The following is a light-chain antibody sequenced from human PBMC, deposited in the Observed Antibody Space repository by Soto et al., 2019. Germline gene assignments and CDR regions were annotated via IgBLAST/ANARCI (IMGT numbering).Light chain of an antibody. CDR3: CSYAGSYTFV. Sequence: QSALTQPRSVSGSPGQSVTISCTGTSSDVGSYNYVSWYQQHPGKAPKLMIYDVNKRPSGVPDRFSGSKSGNTASLTISGLQAEDEADYYCCSYAGSYTFVFGTGIKLTVL. CDR1: SSDVGSYNY. CDR2: DVN. J-gene: IGLJ1*01. V-gene: IGLV2-11*01.